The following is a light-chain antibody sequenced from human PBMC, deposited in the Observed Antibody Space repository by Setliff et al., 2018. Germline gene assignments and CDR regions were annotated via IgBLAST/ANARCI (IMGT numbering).Light chain of an antibody. CDR2: GNS. V-gene: IGLV1-40*01. CDR1: SSNIGAGYD. Sequence: QSALTQPPSVSGAPGQRVTISCTGSSSNIGAGYDVHWYQQLPGTAPKLLIYGNSNRPSGVPERFSGSKSGTSASLAITGLQAEDEADYYCQSYDSSLSGSGVFGTGTKVTVL. CDR3: QSYDSSLSGSGV. J-gene: IGLJ1*01.